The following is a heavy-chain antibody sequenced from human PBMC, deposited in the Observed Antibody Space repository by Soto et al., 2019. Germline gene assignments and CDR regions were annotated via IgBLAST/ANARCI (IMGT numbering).Heavy chain of an antibody. CDR1: GYSISSGYY. V-gene: IGHV4-38-2*01. D-gene: IGHD1-26*01. CDR2: IYHSGST. J-gene: IGHJ3*02. CDR3: ARGGMRELPRNDAFDI. Sequence: ASETLSLTCAVSGYSISSGYYWGWIRQPPGKGLEWIGSIYHSGSTYYSPSLKSRVTISVDTSKNQFSLKLSSVTAADTAVYYCARGGMRELPRNDAFDIWGQGTMVTVSS.